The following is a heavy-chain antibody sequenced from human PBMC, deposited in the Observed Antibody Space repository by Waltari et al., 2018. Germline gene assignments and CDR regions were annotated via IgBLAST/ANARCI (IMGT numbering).Heavy chain of an antibody. CDR3: ARDGTITSRGGY. V-gene: IGHV3-21*01. Sequence: EVQMVESGGGLVKPGGSLRLSCAASGFTFSSYSMNWVRQAPGKGLEWVSSISSSSSYIYYADSGKGRFTSSRDNAKNSLFLQMNSLRAEDTAVYYCARDGTITSRGGYWGQGTLVTVSS. CDR1: GFTFSSYS. CDR2: ISSSSSYI. J-gene: IGHJ4*02. D-gene: IGHD1-1*01.